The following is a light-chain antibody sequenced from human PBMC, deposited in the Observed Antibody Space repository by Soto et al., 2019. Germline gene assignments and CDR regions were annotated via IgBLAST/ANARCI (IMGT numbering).Light chain of an antibody. CDR2: GAS. CDR1: QILSSS. Sequence: EIVMTQSPATLSVSPGERATLSCRAGQILSSSLAWYQQKPGQAPRLLIYGASTRATGIPARFSGSGSGTEFTLTISSLQSEDFAVYYCQQYNNCPSTFGQGTKLEIK. J-gene: IGKJ2*02. CDR3: QQYNNCPST. V-gene: IGKV3-15*01.